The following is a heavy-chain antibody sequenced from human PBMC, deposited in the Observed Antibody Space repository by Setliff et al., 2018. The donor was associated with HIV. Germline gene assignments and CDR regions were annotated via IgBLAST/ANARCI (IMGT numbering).Heavy chain of an antibody. CDR3: ARGESSTWDLAEHFQH. D-gene: IGHD2-2*01. J-gene: IGHJ1*01. Sequence: LYLPCTVPGVSVSSGGYYWSWIRQHPGKGLEWIGDVHHTGTTYLNPSLKSRITISVDTSKNQFSLKLGFVTAADTAVYHCARGESSTWDLAEHFQHWGHGTLVTVSS. CDR2: VHHTGTT. CDR1: GVSVSSGGYY. V-gene: IGHV4-31*03.